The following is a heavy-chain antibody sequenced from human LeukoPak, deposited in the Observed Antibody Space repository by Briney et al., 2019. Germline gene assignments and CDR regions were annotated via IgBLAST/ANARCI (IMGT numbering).Heavy chain of an antibody. CDR2: IYTSGST. J-gene: IGHJ5*02. D-gene: IGHD3-10*01. Sequence: SETLSLTCTVSGGSISSYYWSWIRQPAGKGLEWIGRIYTSGSTNYNPSLKSRVTMSVDTSKNQFSLKLSSVTAADTAVYYCARAVFYYGSGKYNWFDPWGQGTLVTVSS. V-gene: IGHV4-4*07. CDR3: ARAVFYYGSGKYNWFDP. CDR1: GGSISSYY.